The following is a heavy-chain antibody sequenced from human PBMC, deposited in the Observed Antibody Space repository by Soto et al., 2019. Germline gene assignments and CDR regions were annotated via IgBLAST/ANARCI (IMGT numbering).Heavy chain of an antibody. CDR1: GGTFSSYA. D-gene: IGHD5-12*01. CDR3: VRVVAIPGYPDY. V-gene: IGHV1-69*13. CDR2: IVPIVDTA. J-gene: IGHJ4*02. Sequence: SVKVSCKTSGGTFSSYAISWVRQAPGQGLEWMGGIVPIVDTATYAQKFQGRVTITADESTSTAYMELSRLRSDDTAVYYCVRVVAIPGYPDYWAREPWSPSPQ.